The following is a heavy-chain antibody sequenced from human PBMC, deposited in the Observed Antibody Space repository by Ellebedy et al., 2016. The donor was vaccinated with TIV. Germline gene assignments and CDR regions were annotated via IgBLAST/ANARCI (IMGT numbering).Heavy chain of an antibody. CDR2: IYPGDSDT. V-gene: IGHV5-51*01. CDR1: GYSFTSYC. Sequence: GESLKISCKGSGYSFTSYCIGWVRQLPGKGLEWMGIIYPGDSDTRYSPSFQGQVTISADKSISTAYLQWTRLKASETAMYYCARLLNYDFWIDYWGQGTLVTVSS. CDR3: ARLLNYDFWIDY. D-gene: IGHD3-3*01. J-gene: IGHJ4*02.